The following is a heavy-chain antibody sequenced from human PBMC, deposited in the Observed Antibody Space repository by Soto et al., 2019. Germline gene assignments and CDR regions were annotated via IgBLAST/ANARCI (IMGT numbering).Heavy chain of an antibody. Sequence: QVQLVESGGGVVQTGRSLRLSCAASGFTFSSYAMHWVRQAPGKGLEWVAVISYDGSNKYYADSVKGRFTISRDNSKNAMYLQMNSLRAEDTDVDYCVRESIIEMATIPGDYWGQGTLVTVSS. CDR1: GFTFSSYA. CDR3: VRESIIEMATIPGDY. D-gene: IGHD5-12*01. CDR2: ISYDGSNK. V-gene: IGHV3-30-3*01. J-gene: IGHJ4*02.